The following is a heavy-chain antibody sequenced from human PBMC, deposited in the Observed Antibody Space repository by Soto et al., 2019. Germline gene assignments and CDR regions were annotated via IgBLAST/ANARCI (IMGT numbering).Heavy chain of an antibody. D-gene: IGHD2-15*01. V-gene: IGHV3-11*01. Sequence: QVQLVESGGGLVKPGGSLRLSCAASGFTFSDYYMNWIRQAPGKGLEWVSYISSSGGTMYYADSVKGRFTISRDNAKNSLYLQMHSLRAEDTAVYYCARDAGRSCSGGTCYSGYFDYWGQGTLVTVSS. CDR2: ISSSGGTM. J-gene: IGHJ4*02. CDR3: ARDAGRSCSGGTCYSGYFDY. CDR1: GFTFSDYY.